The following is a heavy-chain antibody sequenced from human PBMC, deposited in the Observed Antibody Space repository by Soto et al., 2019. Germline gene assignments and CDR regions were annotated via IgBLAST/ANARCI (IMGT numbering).Heavy chain of an antibody. CDR3: ARLALGP. CDR1: GFTVSSTY. V-gene: IGHV3-53*01. CDR2: IHTGGSA. D-gene: IGHD3-16*01. Sequence: EVQLVESGGGLSQPGGSLRLSCAASGFTVSSTYMSRVRQAPGKGLEWVSVIHTGGSAYYAGSVEGRFTISRDNVKNTLYLQMSSLRVDDTAVYYCARLALGPWGQGALVTVSS. J-gene: IGHJ5*02.